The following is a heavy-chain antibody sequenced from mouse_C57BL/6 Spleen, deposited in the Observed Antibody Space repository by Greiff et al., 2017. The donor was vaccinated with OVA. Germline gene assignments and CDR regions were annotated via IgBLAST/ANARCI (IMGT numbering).Heavy chain of an antibody. CDR3: ARGGYYGSSPYFDY. CDR2: IYIGDGFT. V-gene: IGHV1-58*01. J-gene: IGHJ2*01. CDR1: GYTFTNYG. Sequence: VQLQQSGPELVRPGSSVRMSCKTSGYTFTNYGINWVKQRPGQGLEWIAYIYIGDGFTEYTEKFKGKATLTSDTSSSTAYMQLSSLTSEDSAIYFCARGGYYGSSPYFDYWGQGTTLTVSS. D-gene: IGHD1-1*01.